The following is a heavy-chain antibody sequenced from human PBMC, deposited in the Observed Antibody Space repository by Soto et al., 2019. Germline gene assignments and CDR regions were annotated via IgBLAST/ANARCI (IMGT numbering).Heavy chain of an antibody. CDR1: GFTFSSYA. CDR2: ISYDGSNK. D-gene: IGHD3-22*01. CDR3: ARGPTVVVSYYYYGMDV. Sequence: GGSLRLSCAASGFTFSSYAMHWVRQAPGKGLEWVAVISYDGSNKYYADSVKGRFTISRDNSKNTLYLQMNSLRAEDTAVYYRARGPTVVVSYYYYGMDVWGQGTTVTVSS. J-gene: IGHJ6*02. V-gene: IGHV3-30-3*01.